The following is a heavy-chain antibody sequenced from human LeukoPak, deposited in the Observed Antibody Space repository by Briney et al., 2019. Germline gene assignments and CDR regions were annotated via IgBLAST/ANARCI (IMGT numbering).Heavy chain of an antibody. CDR1: GGPISNYY. Sequence: SETLSLTCTVSGGPISNYYWSWIRQPPGKGLEWMGYIFYTGSINYNPSLRGRVTISVDTSKSKFSLRLSSVTAADTAVYYCARSYSASYDSPAGWFDPWGQGTLVTVSS. D-gene: IGHD3-22*01. CDR3: ARSYSASYDSPAGWFDP. CDR2: IFYTGSI. V-gene: IGHV4-59*08. J-gene: IGHJ5*02.